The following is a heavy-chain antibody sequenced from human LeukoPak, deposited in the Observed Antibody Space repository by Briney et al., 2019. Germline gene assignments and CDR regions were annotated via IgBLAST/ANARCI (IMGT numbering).Heavy chain of an antibody. V-gene: IGHV4-38-2*02. Sequence: PSETLSLTCTVSGYSISSGYYWGWIRQPPGKGLEWIGSIYHSGSTYYNPSLKSRVTISVDTPKNQFSLKLSSVTAADTAVYYCARRYYYGSGSYGPFYYWGQGTLVTVSS. D-gene: IGHD3-10*01. CDR1: GYSISSGYY. CDR2: IYHSGST. CDR3: ARRYYYGSGSYGPFYY. J-gene: IGHJ4*02.